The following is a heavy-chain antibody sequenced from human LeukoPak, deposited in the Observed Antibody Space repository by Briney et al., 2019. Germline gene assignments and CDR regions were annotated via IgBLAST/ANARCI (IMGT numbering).Heavy chain of an antibody. CDR3: ARGGREDGSGYYLYYFDY. J-gene: IGHJ4*02. D-gene: IGHD3-22*01. CDR2: INHSGST. CDR1: GGSFSGYY. Sequence: SETLSLTCAVYGGSFSGYYWSWIRQPPGKGLEWIGEINHSGSTNYNPSLKSRVTISVDTSKNQFSLKLSSVTAADTAVYYCARGGREDGSGYYLYYFDYWGQGTLVTVSS. V-gene: IGHV4-34*01.